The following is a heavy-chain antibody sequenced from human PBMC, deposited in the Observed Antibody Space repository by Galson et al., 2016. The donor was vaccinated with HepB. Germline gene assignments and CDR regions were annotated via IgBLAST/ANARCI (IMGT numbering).Heavy chain of an antibody. CDR2: IYWNGDE. D-gene: IGHD3-10*01. CDR1: GFSLTTPGVG. V-gene: IGHV2-5*01. J-gene: IGHJ4*02. CDR3: VHRRTSADYGSGKDHYFDY. Sequence: PALVKPTQTLTLTCTFSGFSLTTPGVGVGWIRQPPGKALEWLAFIYWNGDERYSPSLKSRLTITKDTSKNRVVLTMTNMDPVDTATYYCVHRRTSADYGSGKDHYFDYWGQGTLVTVSS.